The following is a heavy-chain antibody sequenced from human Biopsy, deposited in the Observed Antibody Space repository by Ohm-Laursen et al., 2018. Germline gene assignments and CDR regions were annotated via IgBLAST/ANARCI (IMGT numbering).Heavy chain of an antibody. D-gene: IGHD2/OR15-2a*01. J-gene: IGHJ6*02. V-gene: IGHV4-59*01. Sequence: TLSLTRTVSGGSISSDYWSWIRQTPGKGLEWIGYIYYSGSTNYNPSLKSRVTSSVDTSKNQFSQMLNSVTAADTAVYYCARATNSTGWPYYYFYCMDVWGQGTTVTVSS. CDR2: IYYSGST. CDR1: GGSISSDY. CDR3: ARATNSTGWPYYYFYCMDV.